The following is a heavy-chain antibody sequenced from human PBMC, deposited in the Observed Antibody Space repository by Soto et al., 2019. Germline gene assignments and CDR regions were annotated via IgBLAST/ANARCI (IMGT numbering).Heavy chain of an antibody. D-gene: IGHD1-26*01. CDR3: ISGRIGTTANRKYYFDY. CDR2: IYYSGST. V-gene: IGHV4-31*03. CDR1: GGSISSGGYY. J-gene: IGHJ4*02. Sequence: SETLSLTCTVSGGSISSGGYYWSWIRQHPGKGLEWIGYIYYSGSTYYNTSLKSRVTISVDTSKNQFSMKLSSVTAADTAVYYFISGRIGTTANRKYYFDYWGQGTLVTVSS.